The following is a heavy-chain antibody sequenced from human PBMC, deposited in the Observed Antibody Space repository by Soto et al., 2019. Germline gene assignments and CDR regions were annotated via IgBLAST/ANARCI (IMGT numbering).Heavy chain of an antibody. CDR1: GFTFSSYG. CDR2: IWYDGSNK. J-gene: IGHJ6*02. V-gene: IGHV3-33*01. D-gene: IGHD3-10*01. CDR3: ARDMVVRGVIIHYYYGMDV. Sequence: GGSLRLSCAASGFTFSSYGMHWVRQAPGKGLEWVAVIWYDGSNKYYADSVKGRFTISRDNSKNTLYLQMNSLRAEDTAVYYCARDMVVRGVIIHYYYGMDVWGQGTTVTVSS.